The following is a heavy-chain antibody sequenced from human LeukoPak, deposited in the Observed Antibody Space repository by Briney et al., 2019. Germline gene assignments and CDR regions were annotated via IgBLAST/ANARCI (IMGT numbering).Heavy chain of an antibody. CDR3: ARVVLWFGESGRYYFDY. CDR1: GGIFTSYA. V-gene: IGHV1-69*15. Sequence: SVKVSCKASGGIFTSYAFGWVRQAPGQGLEWMGRIIPILSIVNYAQKFQGRITITGDESTNTAYMELSSLRSDDTAVYYCARVVLWFGESGRYYFDYWGQGTLVTVSS. CDR2: IIPILSIV. J-gene: IGHJ4*02. D-gene: IGHD3-10*01.